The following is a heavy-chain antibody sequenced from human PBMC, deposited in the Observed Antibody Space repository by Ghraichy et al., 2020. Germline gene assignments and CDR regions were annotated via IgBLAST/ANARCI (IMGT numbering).Heavy chain of an antibody. D-gene: IGHD1-26*01. V-gene: IGHV3-7*01. CDR3: ARESGSYYDF. Sequence: GALRLSCAASGFTFSRYWMIWVRQAPGKGLEWVANIKENGNEKYYVDSVKGRFTMSRDNANNLLYLQMNSLRAEDTAVYYCARESGSYYDFWGQGTLVSVSS. CDR1: GFTFSRYW. CDR2: IKENGNEK. J-gene: IGHJ4*02.